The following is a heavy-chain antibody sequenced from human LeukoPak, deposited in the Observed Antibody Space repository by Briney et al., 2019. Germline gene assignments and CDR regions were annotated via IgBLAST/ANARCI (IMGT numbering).Heavy chain of an antibody. D-gene: IGHD5-18*01. CDR1: GGSFSGYY. J-gene: IGHJ4*02. Sequence: SETLSLTCAVYGGSFSGYYWSWIRQPPGKGLEWIGSIYYSGSTYYNPSLKSRVTISVDTSKNQFSLKLSSVTAADTAVYYCARSRGIQLNLNYWGQGTLVTVSS. V-gene: IGHV4-34*01. CDR3: ARSRGIQLNLNY. CDR2: IYYSGST.